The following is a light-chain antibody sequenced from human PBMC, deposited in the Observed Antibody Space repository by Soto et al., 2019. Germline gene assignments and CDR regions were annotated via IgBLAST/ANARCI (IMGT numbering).Light chain of an antibody. V-gene: IGKV3-15*01. CDR1: QGVGST. Sequence: EIVMTQSPATLSVSPGEIGTLSFRASQGVGSTLAWYRQQPGQAPRLLIYDAYIRATGVPARFSGSGSGTEFTLTISSLQSEDFAVYYCQHYKTWPLAFGGGTKVDI. CDR2: DAY. CDR3: QHYKTWPLA. J-gene: IGKJ4*01.